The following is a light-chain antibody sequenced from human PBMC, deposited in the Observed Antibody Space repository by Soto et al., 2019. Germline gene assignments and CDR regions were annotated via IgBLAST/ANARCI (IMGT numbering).Light chain of an antibody. CDR3: QQYNSYSQT. Sequence: DIQMTQSPSTLSASVGDRVTITCRASQSISNWLAWYQQKPGKAPKFLIYDVSSLESGVPSRFSGSGSGTEFTLTISSLQPDDFATYYCQQYNSYSQTFGQGTKVEIK. CDR1: QSISNW. J-gene: IGKJ1*01. CDR2: DVS. V-gene: IGKV1-5*01.